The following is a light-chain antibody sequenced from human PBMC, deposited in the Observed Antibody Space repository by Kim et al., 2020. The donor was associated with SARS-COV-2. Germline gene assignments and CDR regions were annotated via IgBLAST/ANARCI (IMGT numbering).Light chain of an antibody. CDR3: QSYDSSLSGWV. CDR2: DNN. J-gene: IGLJ3*02. Sequence: YDVHWYQQLPGVAPKLLIYDNNNRPSGVPDRFSGSKSGTSASLAITGLQSEDEADYFCQSYDSSLSGWVFGGGTKLTVL. CDR1: YD. V-gene: IGLV1-40*01.